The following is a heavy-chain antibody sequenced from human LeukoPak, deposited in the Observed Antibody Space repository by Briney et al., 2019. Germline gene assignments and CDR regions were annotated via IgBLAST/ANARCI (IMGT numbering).Heavy chain of an antibody. V-gene: IGHV3-7*03. D-gene: IGHD2-2*01. Sequence: GGSLRLSCAASGFTFSSYWMSWVRQAPGKGLEWVANIKQDGSEKYYVDSVKGRFTISRDNARNSLYLQMNSLRTEDTALYYCAKDQWAYQWLPTRVFDYWGQGTLVTASS. CDR1: GFTFSSYW. CDR2: IKQDGSEK. J-gene: IGHJ4*02. CDR3: AKDQWAYQWLPTRVFDY.